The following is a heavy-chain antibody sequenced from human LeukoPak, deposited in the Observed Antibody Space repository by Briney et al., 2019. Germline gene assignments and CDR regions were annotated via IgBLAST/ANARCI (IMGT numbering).Heavy chain of an antibody. CDR2: VFTSGNT. CDR1: GGSITRGSYY. J-gene: IGHJ4*01. V-gene: IGHV4-61*09. CDR3: ARGTGSLFY. Sequence: PSETLSLTCAVSGGSITRGSYYWTWIRQPAGKALEWIGHVFTSGNTNYNPSLKGRVTISIETSKSQFSLNLNSVTAADTAVYYCARGTGSLFYWGHGILVTVSS. D-gene: IGHD3-10*01.